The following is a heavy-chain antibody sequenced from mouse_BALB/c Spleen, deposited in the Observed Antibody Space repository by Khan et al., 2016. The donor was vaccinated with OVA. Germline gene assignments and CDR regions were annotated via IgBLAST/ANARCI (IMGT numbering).Heavy chain of an antibody. Sequence: EVQGVESGGGLVQPGGSRKLSCAASGFTFSTYGMHWVRQAPEKGLEWVAYISGDSSTVYYADTVKCRFTISRDNPKNTLFLQMTSLMSEDTARYYCATSYFYGYYFDYWGPGTTLTVSS. V-gene: IGHV5-17*02. CDR1: GFTFSTYG. CDR2: ISGDSSTV. J-gene: IGHJ2*01. CDR3: ATSYFYGYYFDY. D-gene: IGHD1-1*01.